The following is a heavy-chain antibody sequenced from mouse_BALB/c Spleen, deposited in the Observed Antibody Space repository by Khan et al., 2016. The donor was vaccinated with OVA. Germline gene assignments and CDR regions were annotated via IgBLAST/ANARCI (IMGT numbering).Heavy chain of an antibody. Sequence: EVQLQESGPSLVKPSQTLSLTCSVTGDSITSGYWTWIRKFPGNKLEYMGYMIYSGDTSSNPSLKSRISITRHTSKTQYYLQLNSVTTEDTATYYWARSTYRYAFAYWGQGTLVTVSA. CDR1: GDSITSGY. D-gene: IGHD2-14*01. CDR2: MIYSGDT. J-gene: IGHJ3*01. V-gene: IGHV3-8*02. CDR3: ARSTYRYAFAY.